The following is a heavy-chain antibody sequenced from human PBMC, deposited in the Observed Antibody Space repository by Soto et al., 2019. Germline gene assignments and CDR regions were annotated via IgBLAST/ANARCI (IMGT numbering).Heavy chain of an antibody. CDR2: ISSSSSYT. CDR1: GFTFSDYY. Sequence: QVQLVESGGGLVKPGGSLRLSCAASGFTFSDYYMSWIRQAPGKGLEWASYISSSSSYTNYADSVKGRFTISRDNAKNSLYLQMNSLRAEDTAVYYCARSGTNSQYCSSTSCYTDYYGMDVWGQGTTVSVSS. CDR3: ARSGTNSQYCSSTSCYTDYYGMDV. D-gene: IGHD2-2*02. V-gene: IGHV3-11*06. J-gene: IGHJ6*02.